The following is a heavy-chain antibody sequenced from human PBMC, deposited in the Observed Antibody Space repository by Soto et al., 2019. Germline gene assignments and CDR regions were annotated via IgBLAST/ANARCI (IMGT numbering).Heavy chain of an antibody. CDR2: IRSKAHSYAN. CDR1: GFTFSGSA. J-gene: IGHJ2*01. V-gene: IGHV3-73*02. Sequence: EVQLVESGGGLVQPGGSLKLSCAASGFTFSGSAMHWVRQASGKGLEWVARIRSKAHSYANAYAASVKGRFTISRDDSKHTAFLQMTSLTTEDKAVYYCTGVGVPRGWYFDLWGRGTLVTVSS. D-gene: IGHD1-26*01. CDR3: TGVGVPRGWYFDL.